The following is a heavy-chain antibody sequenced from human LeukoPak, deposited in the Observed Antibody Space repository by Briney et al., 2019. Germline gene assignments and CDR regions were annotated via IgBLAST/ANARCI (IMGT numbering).Heavy chain of an antibody. J-gene: IGHJ6*03. CDR1: GFTFSSYA. CDR2: ISGSGGST. V-gene: IGHV3-23*01. CDR3: AKDPRYCSSTSCSDYYYYMDV. D-gene: IGHD2-2*01. Sequence: GGSLRLSCAASGFTFSSYAMSWVRQAPEKGLEWVSDISGSGGSTYYADSVRGRFTISRDNSKNTLYLQMNSLRAEDTAVYYCAKDPRYCSSTSCSDYYYYMDVWGKGTTVTVSS.